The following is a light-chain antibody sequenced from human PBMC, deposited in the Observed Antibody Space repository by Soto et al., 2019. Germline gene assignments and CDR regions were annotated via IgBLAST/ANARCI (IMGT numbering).Light chain of an antibody. CDR1: QSVSSSY. CDR3: HQYDSSPLT. V-gene: IGKV3-20*01. Sequence: EIVLTQSPGTLSLSPGERATLSCRASQSVSSSYLAWYQQKPGQAPRLLIYGASSRATGIQGRFSGSGSGTDFTLTISRLEPEDFAVYYCHQYDSSPLTFGGGTKVEIK. J-gene: IGKJ4*01. CDR2: GAS.